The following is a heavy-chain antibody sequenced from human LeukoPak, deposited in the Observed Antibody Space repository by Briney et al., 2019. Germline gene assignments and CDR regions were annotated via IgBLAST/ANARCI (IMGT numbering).Heavy chain of an antibody. V-gene: IGHV3-74*01. D-gene: IGHD2-15*01. CDR2: IYSDSSRT. CDR1: GFSFSTTW. J-gene: IGHJ4*02. CDR3: TKDAGYASDY. Sequence: QSGGSLRLSCAASGFSFSTTWMHWVRQAPGKGLEWVAPIYSDSSRTTYADSVKGRFTISRDNAKNTVYLQMSSLRVEDTAVYSCTKDAGYASDYWGQGILVPVSS.